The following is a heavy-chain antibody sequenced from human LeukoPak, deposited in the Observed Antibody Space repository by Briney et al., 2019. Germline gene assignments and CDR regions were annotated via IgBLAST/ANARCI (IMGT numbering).Heavy chain of an antibody. D-gene: IGHD1-26*01. J-gene: IGHJ4*02. Sequence: GGSLRLSCAASGFTFSSYGMHWVRQAPGKGLEWVSAISGSGGSTYYADSVKGRFTISRDNSKNTLYLQMNSLRVEDTAVYYCAKIAETSGSYGQGYDYWGQGTLVTVSS. CDR2: ISGSGGST. V-gene: IGHV3-23*01. CDR3: AKIAETSGSYGQGYDY. CDR1: GFTFSSYG.